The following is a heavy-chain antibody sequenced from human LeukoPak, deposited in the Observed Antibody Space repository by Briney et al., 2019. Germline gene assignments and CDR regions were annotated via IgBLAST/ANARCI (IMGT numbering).Heavy chain of an antibody. CDR3: ARVRGYSYGNYYFNY. CDR1: GYSISSGYY. Sequence: SETLSLTCAVSGYSISSGYYWGWLRPPPGKGLDWIGSSSHSRSTYYNPSLRSRVTISIDTSKNQFSLRLNSVSATDTAVYYCARVRGYSYGNYYFNYWGQGTLVTVSS. V-gene: IGHV4-38-2*01. J-gene: IGHJ4*02. D-gene: IGHD5-18*01. CDR2: SSHSRST.